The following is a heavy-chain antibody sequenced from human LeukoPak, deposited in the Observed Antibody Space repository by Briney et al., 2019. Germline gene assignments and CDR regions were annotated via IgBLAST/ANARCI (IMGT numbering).Heavy chain of an antibody. V-gene: IGHV4-59*01. CDR2: ICYSGST. CDR3: ARSLAYCGGDCYYDAFDI. D-gene: IGHD2-21*02. J-gene: IGHJ3*02. Sequence: SETLCLTCTVSGGSISSYYWSWIRQPPGKGLEWSGHICYSGSTNYNPSLKSRVTISVDTSKNQFSLKLSSVTAADTAVYYCARSLAYCGGDCYYDAFDIWGQGTMVTVSS. CDR1: GGSISSYY.